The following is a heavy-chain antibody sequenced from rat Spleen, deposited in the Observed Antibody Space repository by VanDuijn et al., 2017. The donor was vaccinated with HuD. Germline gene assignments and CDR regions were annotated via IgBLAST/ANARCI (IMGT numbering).Heavy chain of an antibody. Sequence: EVQLVESDGGLVQPGRSLKLSCAASGFTFSDYYMAWVRQAPTKGLEWVATISYDGSSTYYRDSVKGRFTISRDNAKSTLYLQMDSLRSEDTATYYCARGGHYYYSGPYVMDAWGQGASVTVSS. CDR2: ISYDGSST. D-gene: IGHD1-1*01. J-gene: IGHJ4*01. CDR1: GFTFSDYY. CDR3: ARGGHYYYSGPYVMDA. V-gene: IGHV5-29*01.